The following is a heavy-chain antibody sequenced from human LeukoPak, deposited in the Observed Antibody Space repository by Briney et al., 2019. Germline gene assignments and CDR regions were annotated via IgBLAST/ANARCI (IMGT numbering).Heavy chain of an antibody. Sequence: PSETPSLTCTVSGGSITTSNSYWGWIRQPPGKGLEWIGCIYHSGSTFYNPSLKSRVTISIDTSNNQFSLRLTSVTAADTAVYYCVRPNYDFWSGGFDPWGQGTLVTVSS. D-gene: IGHD3-3*01. CDR2: IYHSGST. J-gene: IGHJ5*02. CDR3: VRPNYDFWSGGFDP. CDR1: GGSITTSNSY. V-gene: IGHV4-39*07.